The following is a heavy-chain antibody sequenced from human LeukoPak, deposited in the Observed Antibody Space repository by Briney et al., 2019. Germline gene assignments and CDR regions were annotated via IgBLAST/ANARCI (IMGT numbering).Heavy chain of an antibody. D-gene: IGHD3-22*01. J-gene: IGHJ4*02. CDR3: ARDWLDDSSGYYADY. V-gene: IGHV1-2*02. CDR2: INPNSGGT. CDR1: GYTFTGYY. Sequence: GASVKVSCKASGYTFTGYYMHWVRQAPGQGLEWMGWINPNSGGTNYAQKFQGRVTMTRGTSISTAYMELSRLRSDDTAVYYCARDWLDDSSGYYADYWGQGTLVTVSS.